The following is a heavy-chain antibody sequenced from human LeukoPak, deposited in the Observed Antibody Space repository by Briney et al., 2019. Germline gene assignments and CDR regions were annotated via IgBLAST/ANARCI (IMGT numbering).Heavy chain of an antibody. J-gene: IGHJ5*02. V-gene: IGHV3-23*01. CDR3: AKGGGNGAFDP. Sequence: GGPLRPSWAASGFTLSSYPMSWVHQSPEKTLQCVSHIRGSADSTYYSDCVKGRLVISRDNSRNTSSLQMNSLRAEDTAVYYCAKGGGNGAFDPWGQGTLVTVSS. CDR2: IRGSADST. CDR1: GFTLSSYP. D-gene: IGHD4-23*01.